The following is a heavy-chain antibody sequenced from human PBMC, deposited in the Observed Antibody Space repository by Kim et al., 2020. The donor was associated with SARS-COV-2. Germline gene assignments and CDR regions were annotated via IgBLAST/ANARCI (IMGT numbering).Heavy chain of an antibody. D-gene: IGHD7-27*01. CDR1: GGTFSSYA. V-gene: IGHV1-69*01. J-gene: IGHJ6*03. CDR3: ARRTASWGSAYMDV. CDR2: IIPIFGTA. Sequence: VKVSCKASGGTFSSYAISWVRQAPGPGLEWKGGIIPIFGTANYAQKFQGRVTITADETTSTADMELSSLRSEDTAVYYCARRTASWGSAYMDVWGKGTTVTVSS.